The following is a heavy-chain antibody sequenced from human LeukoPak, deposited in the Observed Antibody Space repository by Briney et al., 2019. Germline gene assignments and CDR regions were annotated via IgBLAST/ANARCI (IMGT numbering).Heavy chain of an antibody. D-gene: IGHD6-13*01. CDR1: GGSFSGYY. Sequence: SETLSLTCAVYGGSFSGYYWSWIRQPPGKGLEWIGEINHSGSTNYNPSLKSRVTISVDTSKNQFSLKLSSVTAADTAVYYCARGASSSWYFDYWGQGTLVTASS. J-gene: IGHJ4*02. CDR3: ARGASSSWYFDY. V-gene: IGHV4-34*01. CDR2: INHSGST.